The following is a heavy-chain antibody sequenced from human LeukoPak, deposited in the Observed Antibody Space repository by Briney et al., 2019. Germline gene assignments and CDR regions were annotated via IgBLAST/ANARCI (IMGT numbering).Heavy chain of an antibody. J-gene: IGHJ4*02. Sequence: SETLSLTCTVSGGSISSYYWSWLRQPPGKGLEWIGYIYYSGSTNYNPSLKSRVTISVDTSKNQFSLKLSSVTAADTAMYYCARGKGCSGAYCYSGFDYWGQGTLVTVSS. CDR2: IYYSGST. CDR3: ARGKGCSGAYCYSGFDY. V-gene: IGHV4-59*01. CDR1: GGSISSYY. D-gene: IGHD2-15*01.